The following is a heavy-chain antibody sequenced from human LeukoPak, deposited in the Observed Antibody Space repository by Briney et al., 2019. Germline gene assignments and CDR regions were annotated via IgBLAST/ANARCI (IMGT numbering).Heavy chain of an antibody. D-gene: IGHD3-10*01. CDR1: LDSISNYY. J-gene: IGHJ4*02. CDR3: ARLPDYYGSGSPDY. CDR2: IYYSGST. Sequence: SYTLSLTRMLCLDSISNYYWSWIRQPPATGLEWIGYIYYSGSTNYNPSLKSRVTISVDTSKNQFSLKLSSVTAADTAVYYCARLPDYYGSGSPDYWGQGTLVTVSS. V-gene: IGHV4-59*08.